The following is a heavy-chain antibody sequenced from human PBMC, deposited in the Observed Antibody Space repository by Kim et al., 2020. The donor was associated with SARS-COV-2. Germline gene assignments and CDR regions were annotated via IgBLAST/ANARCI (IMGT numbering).Heavy chain of an antibody. CDR2: T. V-gene: IGHV3-23*01. CDR3: AKVGYDREAYY. D-gene: IGHD3-22*01. J-gene: IGHJ4*02. Sequence: TYDEASVEGRFPIARDNSKNTRELQRNSLRAEDTAVYYCAKVGYDREAYYWGQGTLVTVSS.